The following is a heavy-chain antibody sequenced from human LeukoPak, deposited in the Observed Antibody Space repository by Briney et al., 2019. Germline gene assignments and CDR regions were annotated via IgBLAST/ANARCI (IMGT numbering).Heavy chain of an antibody. CDR3: ARDLSSNDAFDI. D-gene: IGHD1-26*01. J-gene: IGHJ3*02. V-gene: IGHV3-21*01. Sequence: GGSLRLSCEASGFAFSAHGMSWVRQAPGKGLEWVSSISSSSSYIYYADSVKGRFTISRDNAKNSLYLQMNSLRAEDTAVYYCARDLSSNDAFDIWGQGTMVTVSS. CDR2: ISSSSSYI. CDR1: GFAFSAHG.